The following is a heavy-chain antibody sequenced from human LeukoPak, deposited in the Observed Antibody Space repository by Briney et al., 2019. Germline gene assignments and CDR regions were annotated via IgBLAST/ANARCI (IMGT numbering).Heavy chain of an antibody. Sequence: GSLRLSCAASGFTFSSQNMNWARQAPGKGLEWVAYISTSGDSTKYADSVEGRFTISRDNVENSLYLLMNSLRVDDTAVYYCVKNGWLDYWGQGIVVTVSS. J-gene: IGHJ4*02. CDR3: VKNGWLDY. CDR2: ISTSGDST. D-gene: IGHD6-19*01. V-gene: IGHV3-21*01. CDR1: GFTFSSQN.